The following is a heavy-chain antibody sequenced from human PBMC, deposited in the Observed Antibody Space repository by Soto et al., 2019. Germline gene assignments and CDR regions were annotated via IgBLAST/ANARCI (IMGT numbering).Heavy chain of an antibody. J-gene: IGHJ6*02. D-gene: IGHD6-13*01. CDR2: IYYSGSTNY. Sequence: PSETLSLTCTVSGGSISSYYWSWIRQPPGKGLEWIGYIYYSGSTNYNYNPSLKSRVTISVDTSKNQLSLKLSSVTAADTAVYYCASSNIAAAGFYYYAMDVWGRGTTVT. CDR1: GGSISSYY. CDR3: ASSNIAAAGFYYYAMDV. V-gene: IGHV4-59*01.